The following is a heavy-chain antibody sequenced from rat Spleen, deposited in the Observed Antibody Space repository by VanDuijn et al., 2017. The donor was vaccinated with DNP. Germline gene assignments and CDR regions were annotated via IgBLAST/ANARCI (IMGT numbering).Heavy chain of an antibody. CDR3: ATNYYSPGYFDY. CDR2: INTDGGST. V-gene: IGHV5-58*01. Sequence: EVQLVATGGGLVQPGRSLKLSCVASGFTFSNYWMYWIRQAPGKGLEWVASINTDGGSTYYPDSVKGRFTISRDNAENTVYLQMDSLRSEDTATYYCATNYYSPGYFDYWGQGVMVTVSS. CDR1: GFTFSNYW. D-gene: IGHD1-1*01. J-gene: IGHJ2*01.